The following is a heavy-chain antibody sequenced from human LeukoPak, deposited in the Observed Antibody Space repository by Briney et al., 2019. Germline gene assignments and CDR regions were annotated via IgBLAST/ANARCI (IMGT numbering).Heavy chain of an antibody. CDR1: GGTFSSYA. CDR3: ARVPHWTGDEHRDYYYMDV. CDR2: IIPIFGTA. D-gene: IGHD3/OR15-3a*01. V-gene: IGHV1-69*05. J-gene: IGHJ6*03. Sequence: SVKVSCKASGGTFSSYAISWVRQAPGQGLEWMGGIIPIFGTANYAQKFQGRVTITTDESTSTAYMELSSLRSEDTAVYYCARVPHWTGDEHRDYYYMDVWGKGTTVTVSS.